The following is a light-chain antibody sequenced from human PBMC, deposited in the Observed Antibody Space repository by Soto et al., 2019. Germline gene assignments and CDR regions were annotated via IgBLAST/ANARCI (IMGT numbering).Light chain of an antibody. Sequence: SVLTQPASVSVSPGQSITISCTGTSSDVGSYNLVSWYQQHPGKAPKLMIYEVSKRPSGVSNRFSGSKSGNTASLTISGLQAEDEADYYCCSYAGSSTFPYVFGTGTKVTVL. J-gene: IGLJ1*01. CDR3: CSYAGSSTFPYV. CDR1: SSDVGSYNL. V-gene: IGLV2-23*02. CDR2: EVS.